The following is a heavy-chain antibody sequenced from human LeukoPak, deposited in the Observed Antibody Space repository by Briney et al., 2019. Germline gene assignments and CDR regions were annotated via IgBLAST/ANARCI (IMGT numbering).Heavy chain of an antibody. Sequence: ASVKVSCKASGYTFTNYYMQWVRQAPGQGLEWKGIINASGGGTRYAQKFQGRVTMTRDTSTNTVYMEMSSLRSEDTAVYYCARDPDYGDYGRGDYYYGMDVWGQGTTVIVSS. V-gene: IGHV1-46*01. CDR1: GYTFTNYY. CDR2: INASGGGT. J-gene: IGHJ6*02. D-gene: IGHD4-17*01. CDR3: ARDPDYGDYGRGDYYYGMDV.